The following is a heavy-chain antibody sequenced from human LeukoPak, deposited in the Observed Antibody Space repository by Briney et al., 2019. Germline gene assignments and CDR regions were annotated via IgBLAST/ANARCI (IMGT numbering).Heavy chain of an antibody. V-gene: IGHV5-10-1*01. CDR3: VRQRPGVYDTTQNWFDP. CDR1: GYSFPSYW. Sequence: GESLKISCKVSGYSFPSYWITWVRQMPGKGLEWMGRIAPSDSHTNYSPSFEGHVTISVDKSISTAYLQWSSLKASDTAMYYCVRQRPGVYDTTQNWFDPWGQGTLVTVSS. D-gene: IGHD3-22*01. J-gene: IGHJ5*02. CDR2: IAPSDSHT.